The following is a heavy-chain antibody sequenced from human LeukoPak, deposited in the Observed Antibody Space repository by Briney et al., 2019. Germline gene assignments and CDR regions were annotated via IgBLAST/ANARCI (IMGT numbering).Heavy chain of an antibody. CDR3: ASTREVNNYYYYMDV. D-gene: IGHD2/OR15-2a*01. CDR1: GFTFSSYA. J-gene: IGHJ6*03. V-gene: IGHV3-21*01. Sequence: GGSLRLSCAASGFTFSSYAMNWAHQAPGKGLEWVSSISSSSSYIYYADSVKGRFTISRDNAKNSLYLQMNSPRAEDTAVYYCASTREVNNYYYYMDVWGKGTTVTVSS. CDR2: ISSSSSYI.